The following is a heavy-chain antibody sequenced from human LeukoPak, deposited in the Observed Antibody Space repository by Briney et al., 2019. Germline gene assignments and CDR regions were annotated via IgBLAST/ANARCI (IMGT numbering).Heavy chain of an antibody. V-gene: IGHV4-39*01. CDR3: ASGPGYYDFWSGYPRLNWFDP. CDR1: GGSISSSSYY. D-gene: IGHD3-3*01. CDR2: IYYSGST. J-gene: IGHJ5*02. Sequence: SETLSLTCTVSGGSISSSSYYWGWIRQPPGKGLEWIGSIYYSGSTYYNPSLKSRVHISVDTSKNQCSLKLSSVTAADTAVYYCASGPGYYDFWSGYPRLNWFDPWGQGTLVTVSS.